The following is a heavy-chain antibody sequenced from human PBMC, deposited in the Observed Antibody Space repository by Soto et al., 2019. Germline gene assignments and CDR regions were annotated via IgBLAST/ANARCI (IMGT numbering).Heavy chain of an antibody. V-gene: IGHV3-23*01. CDR1: GFSFDDYA. Sequence: GGSLRLSCAASGFSFDDYAMTWVRQAAGKGLEWVSGIGASGDITWYADSVKGRLSISRDNSKNTLYLQLNSLRFEDTAVYYCAKDDFTDRGDDYFDYWGPGTMVIVSS. D-gene: IGHD2-21*02. CDR3: AKDDFTDRGDDYFDY. CDR2: IGASGDIT. J-gene: IGHJ4*02.